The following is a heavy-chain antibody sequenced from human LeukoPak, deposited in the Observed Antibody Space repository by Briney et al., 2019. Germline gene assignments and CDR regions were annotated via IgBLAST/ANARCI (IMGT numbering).Heavy chain of an antibody. V-gene: IGHV1-18*01. Sequence: GASVKVSCKAFDYTFSTYGISWVRQAPGQGLEWMGWISAYNGNTNYAQKLQGRVTLTTDTSTSTAYMELSSLRSDDTAVYYCARDPHPYSTSSGCFAYWGQGTLVTVSS. CDR1: DYTFSTYG. CDR3: ARDPHPYSTSSGCFAY. J-gene: IGHJ4*02. D-gene: IGHD6-6*01. CDR2: ISAYNGNT.